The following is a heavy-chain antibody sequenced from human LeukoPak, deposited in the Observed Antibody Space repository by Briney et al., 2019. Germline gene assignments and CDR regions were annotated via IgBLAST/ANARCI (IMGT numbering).Heavy chain of an antibody. CDR3: ARVGVGVKFDP. J-gene: IGHJ5*02. CDR2: NNPSGGST. Sequence: EAPVKVSCKASGYTFTSYYMHWVRQAPGQGLEWMGINNPSGGSTSYAQKFQGRVTMTRDTSTSTVYMELSSLRSEDTAVYYCARVGVGVKFDPWGQGTLVTVSS. CDR1: GYTFTSYY. D-gene: IGHD3-3*01. V-gene: IGHV1-46*03.